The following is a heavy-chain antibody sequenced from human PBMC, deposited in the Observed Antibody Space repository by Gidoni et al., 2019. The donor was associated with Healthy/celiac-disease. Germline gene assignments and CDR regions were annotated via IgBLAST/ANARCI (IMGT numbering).Heavy chain of an antibody. J-gene: IGHJ6*02. CDR2: IYSGGST. CDR1: GFTVSSNY. V-gene: IGHV3-53*01. CDR3: AREERYSGYDYGAHGMDV. D-gene: IGHD5-12*01. Sequence: EVQLVESGGGLIQPGGSLRLSCAASGFTVSSNYMSWVRQAPGKGLEWVSVIYSGGSTYYADSVKGRFTISRDNSKNTLYLQMNSLRAEDTAVYYCAREERYSGYDYGAHGMDVWGQGTTVTVSS.